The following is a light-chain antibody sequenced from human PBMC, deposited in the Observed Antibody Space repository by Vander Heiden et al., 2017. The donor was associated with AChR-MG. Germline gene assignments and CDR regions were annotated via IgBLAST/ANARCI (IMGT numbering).Light chain of an antibody. CDR2: GAS. Sequence: EIVMTQSPATLSVSPGERATLSCRASQSVSSNLAWYQQKPGQAPRLLIYGASTRATGIPARFSGSGSGTEFTLTISSLQSEDFAVYYCQNYNNGPPITFGQGTRLEIK. J-gene: IGKJ5*01. CDR3: QNYNNGPPIT. V-gene: IGKV3-15*01. CDR1: QSVSSN.